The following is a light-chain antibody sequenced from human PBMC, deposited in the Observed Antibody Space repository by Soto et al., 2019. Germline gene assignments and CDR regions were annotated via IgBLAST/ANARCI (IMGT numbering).Light chain of an antibody. CDR2: GAS. V-gene: IGKV3-20*01. CDR1: QTVNNNY. J-gene: IGKJ1*01. Sequence: EIVLTQPPGPLSVSPGDRVTLSCRASQTVNNNYLAWYQQKPGQAPRLLIYGASTPATGTPARFSGSGSGTHFTLTVSRLEPEEFAVYYCQQYGGSAPWTFGPGTKVDMK. CDR3: QQYGGSAPWT.